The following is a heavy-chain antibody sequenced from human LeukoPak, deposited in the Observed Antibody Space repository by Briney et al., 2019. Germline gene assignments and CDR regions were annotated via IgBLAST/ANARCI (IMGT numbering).Heavy chain of an antibody. Sequence: SETLSLTCTVSGGSISSSSYYWGWIRQPPGKGLEWIGSIYYSGSTYYNPSLKSRVTISVDTSKNQFSLKLSSVTAADTAVYYCARDRRNYDILKADAFDMWGQGTMVTVSS. J-gene: IGHJ3*02. CDR3: ARDRRNYDILKADAFDM. V-gene: IGHV4-39*02. CDR2: IYYSGST. D-gene: IGHD3-9*01. CDR1: GGSISSSSYY.